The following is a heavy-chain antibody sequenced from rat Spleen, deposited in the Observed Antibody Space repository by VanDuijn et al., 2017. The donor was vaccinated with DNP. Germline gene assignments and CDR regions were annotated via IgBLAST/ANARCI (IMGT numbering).Heavy chain of an antibody. V-gene: IGHV3-1*01. J-gene: IGHJ2*01. CDR1: GYSITSNY. CDR2: ISYSGSP. CDR3: SRWSRDFDY. Sequence: EVQLQESGPGLVKPSQSLSITCSVTGYSITSNYWGWIRKFPGNKMEYIGHISYSGSPNYNPPLKSSFSITRDTSKNQFLLPLNSVTTEDTATVYCSRWSRDFDYWGQGVMVTVSS.